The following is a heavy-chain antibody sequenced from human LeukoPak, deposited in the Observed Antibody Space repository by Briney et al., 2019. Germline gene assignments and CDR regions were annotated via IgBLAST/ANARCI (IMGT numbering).Heavy chain of an antibody. J-gene: IGHJ4*02. D-gene: IGHD3-22*01. V-gene: IGHV4-39*01. Sequence: SETLSLTCTVSGGSISSSSYYWGWIRQPPGKGLEWIGSIYYSGSTYYNPSLKSRVTISVDTSKNQFSLKLSSVTAADTAVYYCASFRPMVRGYYDSSGYRSYWGQGTLVTVSS. CDR1: GGSISSSSYY. CDR2: IYYSGST. CDR3: ASFRPMVRGYYDSSGYRSY.